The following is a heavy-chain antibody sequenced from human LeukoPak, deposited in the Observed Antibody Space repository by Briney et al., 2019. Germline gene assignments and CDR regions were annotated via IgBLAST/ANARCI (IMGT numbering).Heavy chain of an antibody. J-gene: IGHJ3*02. CDR2: IKEDGNEK. Sequence: GGSLRLSCAASGFTFSRSWMTWVRRAPGKGLEGVANIKEDGNEKYYADSLKGRFTISRDNAKNSLSLQMNSLRADDTALYYCARAKGSGWYSAFDIWGQGTMVTVSS. CDR1: GFTFSRSW. D-gene: IGHD6-19*01. CDR3: ARAKGSGWYSAFDI. V-gene: IGHV3-7*03.